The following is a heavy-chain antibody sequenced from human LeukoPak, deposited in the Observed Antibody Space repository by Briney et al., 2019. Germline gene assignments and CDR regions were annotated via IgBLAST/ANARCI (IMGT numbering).Heavy chain of an antibody. J-gene: IGHJ4*02. CDR2: IIPTFGTA. D-gene: IGHD6-13*01. Sequence: SVKVSCKASGGTFSSYAISWVRQAPGQGLEWMGGIIPTFGTANYAQKFQGRVTITADESTSTAYMELSSLRSEDTAVYYCAREVGTGSSSWYSYIDYWGQGTLVTVSS. CDR1: GGTFSSYA. V-gene: IGHV1-69*13. CDR3: AREVGTGSSSWYSYIDY.